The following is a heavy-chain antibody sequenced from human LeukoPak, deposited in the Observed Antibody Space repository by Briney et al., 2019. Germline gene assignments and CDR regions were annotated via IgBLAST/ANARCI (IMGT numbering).Heavy chain of an antibody. CDR1: VGSLSSYY. V-gene: IGHV4-59*08. CDR3: ARRGYSSGSYYFDY. J-gene: IGHJ4*02. D-gene: IGHD6-19*01. Sequence: SETLSLTCSVSVGSLSSYYWSWIRQPPRKGLEWSGYIYYSGSTNYNPSLKSRVTISADTSKNQFSLKLSSATAADTAMYYCARRGYSSGSYYFDYWGQGALVTVAS. CDR2: IYYSGST.